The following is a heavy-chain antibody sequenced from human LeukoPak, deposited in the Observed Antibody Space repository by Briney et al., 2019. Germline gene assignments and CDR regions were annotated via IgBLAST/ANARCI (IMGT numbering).Heavy chain of an antibody. CDR1: GFTFSHAW. D-gene: IGHD5-12*01. CDR3: SSGGYSGYDFDN. Sequence: GGSLRLSCAASGFTFSHAWVSWVRQAPGKGLEWVGRIKSKSDGGTTDYAAPVKGRFTISRDDSKNTLYLQMNSLKTEDTGVYYCSSGGYSGYDFDNWGQGTLVTVSS. J-gene: IGHJ5*02. V-gene: IGHV3-15*01. CDR2: IKSKSDGGTT.